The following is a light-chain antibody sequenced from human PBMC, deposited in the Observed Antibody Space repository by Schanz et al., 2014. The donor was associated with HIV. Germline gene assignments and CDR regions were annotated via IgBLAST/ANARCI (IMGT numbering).Light chain of an antibody. Sequence: DVVMTQSPLSLPVTLGQPASISCRSSQSLVHSDGNTYLNWFQQRPGQSPRRLIYKVSNRDSGVPDRFSGSGSGTDFTLKISRVEAEDVGVYYCMQTLQTPQFTFGPGTKVDIK. CDR2: KVS. CDR1: QSLVHSDGNTY. V-gene: IGKV2-30*02. CDR3: MQTLQTPQFT. J-gene: IGKJ3*01.